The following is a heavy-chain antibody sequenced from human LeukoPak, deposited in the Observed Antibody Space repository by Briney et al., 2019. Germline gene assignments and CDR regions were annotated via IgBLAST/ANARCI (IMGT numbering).Heavy chain of an antibody. CDR1: GFTFSSYW. D-gene: IGHD4-17*01. V-gene: IGHV3-21*01. CDR2: ISVNSDHK. CDR3: TRGSYGDYDY. Sequence: GGSLRLSCAASGFTFSSYWMSWVRQAPGKGLEWVASISVNSDHKPYADSVKGRFTISRDNAKNSLYLQMNSLTADDTAVYFCTRGSYGDYDYWGQGNLVTVSS. J-gene: IGHJ4*02.